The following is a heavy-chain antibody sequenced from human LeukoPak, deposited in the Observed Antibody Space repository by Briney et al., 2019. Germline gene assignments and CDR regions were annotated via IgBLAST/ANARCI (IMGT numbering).Heavy chain of an antibody. CDR2: IYHSGST. J-gene: IGHJ4*02. CDR3: ASLDY. CDR1: GYSISSGYY. V-gene: IGHV4-38-2*02. Sequence: PSETQSLTCTVSGYSISSGYYWGWIRQPPGKGLEWIGSIYHSGSTYYNPSLKSRVTISVDTSKNQFSLKLSSVTAADTAVYYCASLDYWGQGTLVTVSS.